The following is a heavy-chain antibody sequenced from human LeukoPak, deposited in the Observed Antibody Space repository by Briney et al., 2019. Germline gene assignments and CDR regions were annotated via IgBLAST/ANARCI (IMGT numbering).Heavy chain of an antibody. D-gene: IGHD4-23*01. V-gene: IGHV4-30-2*01. Sequence: PSQTLSLTCTVSGGSISSGGYYWSWIRQPPGKGLEWIGEINHSGSTNYNPSLKSRVTISVDTSKNQFSLKLSSVTAADTAVYYCARGYDYGGNSDYFDYWGQGTLVTVSS. CDR2: INHSGST. J-gene: IGHJ4*02. CDR3: ARGYDYGGNSDYFDY. CDR1: GGSISSGGYY.